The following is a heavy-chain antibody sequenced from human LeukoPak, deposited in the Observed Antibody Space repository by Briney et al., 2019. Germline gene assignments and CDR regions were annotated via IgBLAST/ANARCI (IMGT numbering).Heavy chain of an antibody. CDR1: GFTFRGAA. Sequence: PGGSLRLSCAVSGFTFRGAAMTWVRQAPGKGLEWVSLISSSGNNAYYADSVKGRFTISRDNSKKTLYLQMNSLTAEDTALYYCAKNRLYNDYWGQGTLVTVSS. D-gene: IGHD3-16*02. J-gene: IGHJ4*02. V-gene: IGHV3-23*01. CDR2: ISSSGNNA. CDR3: AKNRLYNDY.